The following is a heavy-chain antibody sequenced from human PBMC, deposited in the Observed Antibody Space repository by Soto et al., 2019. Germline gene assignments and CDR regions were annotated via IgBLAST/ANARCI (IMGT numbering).Heavy chain of an antibody. J-gene: IGHJ4*02. Sequence: QITLKESGPTLVKPTQTLTLTCTFSGFSLSTSGVGVGWIRQPPGKALEWLAHIYWDDDKRYSPSLKTRLTINKDTSKNQADLTMTNMEPRHTAADTCAYSPDYLSGGNGLVDYWGQGTLVTVSS. D-gene: IGHD3-10*01. CDR3: AYSPDYLSGGNGLVDY. CDR1: GFSLSTSGVG. V-gene: IGHV2-5*02. CDR2: IYWDDDK.